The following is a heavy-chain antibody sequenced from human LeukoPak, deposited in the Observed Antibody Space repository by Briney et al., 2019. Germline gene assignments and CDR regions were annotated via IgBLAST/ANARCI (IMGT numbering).Heavy chain of an antibody. V-gene: IGHV4-4*07. Sequence: PSETLSLTCTVSGGSISSYYWSWIRQPAGKGLGWIGRIYTSGSTNYNPSLKSRVTMSVDTSKNQFSLKLSSVTAADTAVYYCAREAPALDWFDPWGQGTLVTVSS. CDR1: GGSISSYY. CDR3: AREAPALDWFDP. CDR2: IYTSGST. J-gene: IGHJ5*02.